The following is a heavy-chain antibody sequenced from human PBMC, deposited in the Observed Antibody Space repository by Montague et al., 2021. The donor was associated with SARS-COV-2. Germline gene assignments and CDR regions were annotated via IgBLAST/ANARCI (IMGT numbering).Heavy chain of an antibody. V-gene: IGHV4-61*01. CDR2: VYYSGTA. Sequence: SETLSLTCTVSGGSVRSGLYYWTWIRQPPGKGLEWIGYVYYSGTANHNPSLKSRLTLTVDTSKNQFSLKLSSVTAADTAIYYCTRERLDCSGTSCYTNGLDVRGQGTMVTVSS. CDR1: GGSVRSGLYY. CDR3: TRERLDCSGTSCYTNGLDV. J-gene: IGHJ6*02. D-gene: IGHD2-15*01.